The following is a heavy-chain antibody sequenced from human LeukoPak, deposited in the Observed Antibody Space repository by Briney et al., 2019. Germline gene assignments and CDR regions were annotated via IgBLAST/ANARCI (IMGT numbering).Heavy chain of an antibody. V-gene: IGHV3-74*01. D-gene: IGHD2-2*01. CDR1: GFTFSNSW. Sequence: GGSLRLSCAASGFTFSNSWMHWVRQTPGKGPVWVSCINTDGNIMRYADSVKGRFTISRDNAKNTLYLQMNSLRVEDTAVYYCARAGGPPTAMGFDPWGQGFLVSVST. CDR3: ARAGGPPTAMGFDP. J-gene: IGHJ5*02. CDR2: INTDGNIM.